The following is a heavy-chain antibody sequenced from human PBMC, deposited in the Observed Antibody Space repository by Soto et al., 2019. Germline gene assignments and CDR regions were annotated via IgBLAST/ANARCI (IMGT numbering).Heavy chain of an antibody. J-gene: IGHJ5*02. CDR1: GFSLSTSGVG. CDR3: AHRRGVGVVITSSGWFDP. Sequence: QITLKEFGPTLVKPTQPLTLTCTFSGFSLSTSGVGVGWIRQPPGKALEWLALIYWNDDKRYSPSLKSRLTITKDTSKNQVVLTMTNMDPVDTATYYCAHRRGVGVVITSSGWFDPWGQGTLVTVSS. CDR2: IYWNDDK. V-gene: IGHV2-5*01. D-gene: IGHD3-3*01.